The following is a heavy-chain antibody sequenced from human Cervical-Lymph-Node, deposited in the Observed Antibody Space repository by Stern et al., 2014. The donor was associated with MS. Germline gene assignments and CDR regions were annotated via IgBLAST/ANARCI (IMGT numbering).Heavy chain of an antibody. J-gene: IGHJ6*02. CDR1: GYTFTGYY. Sequence: QVQLVQSGAEVKKPGASVKVSCKASGYTFTGYYMHWVRQAPGQGLEWIGWINPNSGGTNYAQKFQGRVTMTRDTSISTAYMELSRLRSDDTAVYYCARDIIAAAVPARSYYYYGMDVWGQGTTVTVSS. CDR2: INPNSGGT. D-gene: IGHD6-13*01. CDR3: ARDIIAAAVPARSYYYYGMDV. V-gene: IGHV1-2*02.